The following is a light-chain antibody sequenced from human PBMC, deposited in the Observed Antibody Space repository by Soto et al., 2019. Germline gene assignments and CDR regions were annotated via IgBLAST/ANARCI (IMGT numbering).Light chain of an antibody. CDR1: RSIISTF. CDR3: QRCSRSSIT. CDR2: GAS. J-gene: IGKJ5*01. V-gene: IGKV3-20*01. Sequence: TQSPATLFFPAGEGATPPWRPSRSIISTFVAWYQQTPGQAPRLLIYGASSRAAGTPDWFGGSGSGTDFTITISRLEHEDFAVYYYQRCSRSSITFGQGTRLEIK.